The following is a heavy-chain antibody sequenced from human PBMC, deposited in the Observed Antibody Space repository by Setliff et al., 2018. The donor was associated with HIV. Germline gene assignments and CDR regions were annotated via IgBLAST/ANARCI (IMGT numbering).Heavy chain of an antibody. Sequence: TSETLSLTCVVSGGSFSGHYWSWIRQPPGKGLEWIGEINHSGSTNNNPSLKSRVTISVDTSKNQFSLKLSSVTAADTAVYYCARRGFLEWLSLDYWGQGTLVTVSS. D-gene: IGHD3-3*01. CDR3: ARRGFLEWLSLDY. J-gene: IGHJ4*02. CDR1: GGSFSGHY. CDR2: INHSGST. V-gene: IGHV4-34*01.